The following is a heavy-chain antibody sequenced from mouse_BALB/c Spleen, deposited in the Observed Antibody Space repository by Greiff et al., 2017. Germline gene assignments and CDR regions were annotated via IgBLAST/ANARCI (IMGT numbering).Heavy chain of an antibody. Sequence: DVQLQESGPGLVKPSQSLSLTCSVTGYSITSGYYWNWIRQFPGNNLEWMGYISYDGSNNYNPSLKNRISITRDTSKNQFFLKLNSVTTEDTATYYCARHYYYGSSYYAMDYWGQGTSVTVSS. J-gene: IGHJ4*01. CDR1: GYSITSGYY. D-gene: IGHD1-1*01. CDR2: ISYDGSN. V-gene: IGHV3-6*02. CDR3: ARHYYYGSSYYAMDY.